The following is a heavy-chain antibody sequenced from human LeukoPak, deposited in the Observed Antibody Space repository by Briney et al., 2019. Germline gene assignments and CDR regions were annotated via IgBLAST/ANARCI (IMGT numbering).Heavy chain of an antibody. CDR3: ARYDSGYEELIDY. Sequence: GGSLRLSCAASGFTFSSYSMNWVRQAPGKGLEWVSYISSSSSTIYYADSVKGRFTISRDNAKNSLYLQMNSLRAEDTAVYYCARYDSGYEELIDYWGQGTLVTVSS. V-gene: IGHV3-48*01. CDR2: ISSSSSTI. CDR1: GFTFSSYS. J-gene: IGHJ4*02. D-gene: IGHD5-12*01.